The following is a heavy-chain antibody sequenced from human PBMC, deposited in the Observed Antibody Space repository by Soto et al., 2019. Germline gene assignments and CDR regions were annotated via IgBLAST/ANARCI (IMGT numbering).Heavy chain of an antibody. D-gene: IGHD6-13*01. CDR3: ARGYSSSWPVLYYGMDV. J-gene: IGHJ6*02. CDR2: IIPIFGTA. Sequence: ASVKVSCKTSGGTFSSYAISWVRQAPGQGLEWMGGIIPIFGTANYAQKFQGRVTITADESTSTAYMELSSLRSEDTAVHYCARGYSSSWPVLYYGMDVWGQGTTVTVSS. V-gene: IGHV1-69*13. CDR1: GGTFSSYA.